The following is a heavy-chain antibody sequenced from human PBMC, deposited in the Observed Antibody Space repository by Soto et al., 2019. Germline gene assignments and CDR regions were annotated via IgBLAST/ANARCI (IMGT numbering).Heavy chain of an antibody. CDR2: IYYSGRT. CDR3: ARGAAVAGSDY. V-gene: IGHV4-30-4*01. Sequence: QVQLQESGPGLVKPSQTLSLTCTVSGGSISSGDYYWSWIRQHPVKGMEWIGYIYYSGRTYYNPSLKSRVTISVDTSKNQFSLKLSSVTAADTAVYYCARGAAVAGSDYWGQGTLVTVSS. J-gene: IGHJ4*02. D-gene: IGHD6-19*01. CDR1: GGSISSGDYY.